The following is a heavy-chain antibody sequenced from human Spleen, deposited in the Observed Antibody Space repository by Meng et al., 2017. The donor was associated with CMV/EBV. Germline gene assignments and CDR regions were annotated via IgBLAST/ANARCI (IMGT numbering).Heavy chain of an antibody. J-gene: IGHJ4*02. Sequence: GGSLRLSCAASGFTVSSNYMSWVRQAPGKGLEWVSVTYSGGSTYYADSVKGRFTISRDNSKNTLYLQMNSLRAEDTAVYYCARGAGPYNSSSNYDYWGQGTLVTVSS. CDR2: TYSGGST. V-gene: IGHV3-53*01. D-gene: IGHD6-6*01. CDR3: ARGAGPYNSSSNYDY. CDR1: GFTVSSNY.